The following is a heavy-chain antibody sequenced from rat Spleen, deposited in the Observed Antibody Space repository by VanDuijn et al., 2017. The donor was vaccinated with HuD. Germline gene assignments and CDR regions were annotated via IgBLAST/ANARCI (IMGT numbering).Heavy chain of an antibody. D-gene: IGHD4-3*01. CDR3: ARDRVRGTFDY. V-gene: IGHV2-65*01. J-gene: IGHJ2*01. CDR1: GFSLTSYY. Sequence: QVQLKETGPGLVQPTQTLSITCTVSGFSLTSYYMQWVRQTPGKGLEWMGFIRSGGSTEYNSEFKSRLSISRDTSKNQVFLKMNSLKTEDTGVYYCARDRVRGTFDYWGQGVMVTVSS. CDR2: IRSGGST.